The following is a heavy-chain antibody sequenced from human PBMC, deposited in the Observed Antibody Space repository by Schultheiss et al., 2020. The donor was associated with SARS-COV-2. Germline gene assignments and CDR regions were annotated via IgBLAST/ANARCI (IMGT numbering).Heavy chain of an antibody. Sequence: ASVKVSCKASGYTFTSYDINWVRQATGQGLEWMGWMNPNSGNTGYAQKFQGRVTMTRNTSISTAYMELSSLRSEDTAVYYCARVPDRGSYYDSRGDYWGQGTLVTVSS. CDR2: MNPNSGNT. J-gene: IGHJ4*02. CDR3: ARVPDRGSYYDSRGDY. D-gene: IGHD3-22*01. CDR1: GYTFTSYD. V-gene: IGHV1-8*01.